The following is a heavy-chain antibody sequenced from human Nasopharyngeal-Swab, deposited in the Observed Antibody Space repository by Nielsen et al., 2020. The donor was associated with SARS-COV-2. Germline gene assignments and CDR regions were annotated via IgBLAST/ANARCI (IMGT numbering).Heavy chain of an antibody. D-gene: IGHD6-19*01. CDR1: GGSISSSNW. CDR2: IYHSGST. Sequence: SETLSLTCAVSGGSISSSNWWSWVRQPPGKGLEWIGEIYHSGSTNYNPSLKSRATISVDKSKNQFSLKLSSVTAADTAVYYCARDGSSGWYFDYWGQGTLVTVSS. V-gene: IGHV4-4*02. CDR3: ARDGSSGWYFDY. J-gene: IGHJ4*02.